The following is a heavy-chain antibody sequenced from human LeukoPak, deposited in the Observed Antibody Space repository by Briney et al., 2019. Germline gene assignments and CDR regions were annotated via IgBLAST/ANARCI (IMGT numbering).Heavy chain of an antibody. CDR3: AKDAITMVRGVIPSSFDY. CDR2: ISWNSGSI. J-gene: IGHJ4*02. CDR1: GFTFDDYA. V-gene: IGHV3-9*01. D-gene: IGHD3-10*01. Sequence: KPGGSLRLSCAASGFTFDDYAMHWVRQAPGKGLEWVSGISWNSGSIGYADSVKGRFTISRDNAKNSLYLQMNSLRAEDTALYYCAKDAITMVRGVIPSSFDYWGQGTLVTVSS.